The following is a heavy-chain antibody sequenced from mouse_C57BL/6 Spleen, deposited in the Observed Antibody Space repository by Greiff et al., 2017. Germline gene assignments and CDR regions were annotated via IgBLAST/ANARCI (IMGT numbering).Heavy chain of an antibody. J-gene: IGHJ3*01. V-gene: IGHV1-18*01. CDR3: ARKEIYDGYFAWFAY. CDR2: INPNNGGT. Sequence: VQLQQSGPELVKPGASVKIPCKASGYTFTDYNMDWVKQSHGKSLEWIGDINPNNGGTIYNQKFKGKATLTVDKSSSTAYMELRSLTSKDTSVYYCARKEIYDGYFAWFAYWGQGTLVTVSA. CDR1: GYTFTDYN. D-gene: IGHD2-3*01.